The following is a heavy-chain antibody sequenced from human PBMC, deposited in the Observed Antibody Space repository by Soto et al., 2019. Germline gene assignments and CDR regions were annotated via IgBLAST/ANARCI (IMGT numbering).Heavy chain of an antibody. J-gene: IGHJ4*02. D-gene: IGHD6-19*01. CDR2: IGGSGDTP. CDR1: GFTFSNYA. V-gene: IGHV3-23*01. Sequence: EVQLLESGGGLVQPGGSLRLSCAASGFTFSNYAISWVRQAPGKGLEWVSIIGGSGDTPYYADSVKGRFTISRDNSRNTLYLQMNSPRAGDAAKYYCAKGGTSGLYDFDYWGPGTLVAVSS. CDR3: AKGGTSGLYDFDY.